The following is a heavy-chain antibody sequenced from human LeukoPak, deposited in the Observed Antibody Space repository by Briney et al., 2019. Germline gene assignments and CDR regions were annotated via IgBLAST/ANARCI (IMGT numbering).Heavy chain of an antibody. D-gene: IGHD6-19*01. Sequence: GGSLRLSCAASGFFFSSHWMSWVRQAPGKGLEWVANIKEDGSEKNYVDSVKGRFTISRDNAENSVYLQMNDLRAEDTGVYYCVTKEPSTSGWSYWGQGTLVTVSS. V-gene: IGHV3-7*01. J-gene: IGHJ4*02. CDR3: VTKEPSTSGWSY. CDR2: IKEDGSEK. CDR1: GFFFSSHW.